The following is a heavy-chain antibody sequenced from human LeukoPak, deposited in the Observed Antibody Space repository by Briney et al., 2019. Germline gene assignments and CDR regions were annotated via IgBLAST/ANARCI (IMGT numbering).Heavy chain of an antibody. CDR2: ISGSGGST. Sequence: GGSLRLSCAASGFTFSSYAMSWVRQAPGKGLEWVSAISGSGGSTYYADSVKGRFTISRDNSKNTLYLQMNSLRAEDTAVYYCAKDFRSSSWYGTAYWGQGTLVTVSS. V-gene: IGHV3-23*01. CDR3: AKDFRSSSWYGTAY. CDR1: GFTFSSYA. D-gene: IGHD6-13*01. J-gene: IGHJ4*02.